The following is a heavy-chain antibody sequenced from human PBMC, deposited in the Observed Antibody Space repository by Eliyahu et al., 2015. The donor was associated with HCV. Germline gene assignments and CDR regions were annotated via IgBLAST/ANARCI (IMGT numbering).Heavy chain of an antibody. CDR2: IYYSGTGTT. CDR3: AGERNIGAQEGMDV. CDR1: GGSVINYY. J-gene: IGHJ6*02. V-gene: IGHV4-59*02. D-gene: IGHD6-13*01. Sequence: QVQLQESGPGLVKPSETLSLTCXVSGGSVINYYWSWXRRPPGKGLEWIGYIYYSGTGTTKYNPSLRGRVTISLETSKNQFSLKLTSVTATDAAVYYCAGERNIGAQEGMDVWGQGTTATVSS.